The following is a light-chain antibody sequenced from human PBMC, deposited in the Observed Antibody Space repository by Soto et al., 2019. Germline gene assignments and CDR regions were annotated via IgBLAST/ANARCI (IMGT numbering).Light chain of an antibody. CDR1: GSLSNL. Sequence: DIQMTQSPSTLSASVGDRVTITCRASGSLSNLVAWYQQKPGKAPTLLMYKASTLQSGVPSRFSGSGSGTDFTLTISCLQSEDFATXYCQQYYSFPFTFGQGTRLEI. CDR3: QQYYSFPFT. V-gene: IGKV1-5*03. CDR2: KAS. J-gene: IGKJ5*01.